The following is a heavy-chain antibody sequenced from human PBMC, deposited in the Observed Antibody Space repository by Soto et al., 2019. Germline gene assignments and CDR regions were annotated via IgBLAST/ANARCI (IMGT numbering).Heavy chain of an antibody. J-gene: IGHJ4*02. CDR1: GFTFSNAW. Sequence: GGSLRLSCAASGFTFSNAWMSWVRQAPGKGLEWVGRIKSKTDGGTTDYAAPVKGRFTISRDDSKNTLYLQMNSLKTEDTAVYYCTTLGPLLQSKVDYWGQGTLVTVSS. D-gene: IGHD2-15*01. CDR3: TTLGPLLQSKVDY. CDR2: IKSKTDGGTT. V-gene: IGHV3-15*01.